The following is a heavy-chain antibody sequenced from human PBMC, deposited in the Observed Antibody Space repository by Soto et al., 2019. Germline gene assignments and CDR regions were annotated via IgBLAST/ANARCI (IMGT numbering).Heavy chain of an antibody. J-gene: IGHJ5*02. D-gene: IGHD3-9*01. CDR3: ARGGPAVLRYFDWLSHNWFDP. CDR1: GGSFSGYY. Sequence: SETLSLTCAVYGGSFSGYYWSWIRQPPGKGLEWIGEINHSGSTNYNPSLKSRVTISVDTSKNQFSLKLSSVTAADTAVYYCARGGPAVLRYFDWLSHNWFDPWGQGTLVT. CDR2: INHSGST. V-gene: IGHV4-34*01.